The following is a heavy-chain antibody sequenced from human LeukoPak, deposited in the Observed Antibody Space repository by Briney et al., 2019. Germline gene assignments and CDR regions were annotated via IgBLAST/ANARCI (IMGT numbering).Heavy chain of an antibody. D-gene: IGHD6-19*01. Sequence: SCKASGYTFTGYYMHWVRQAPGKGLEWVAVISYDGSNKYYADSVKGRFTISRDNSKNTLYLQMNSLRAEDTAVYYCAKPGSSGWSFDYWGQGTLVTVSS. J-gene: IGHJ4*02. V-gene: IGHV3-30*18. CDR2: ISYDGSNK. CDR3: AKPGSSGWSFDY. CDR1: GYTFTGYY.